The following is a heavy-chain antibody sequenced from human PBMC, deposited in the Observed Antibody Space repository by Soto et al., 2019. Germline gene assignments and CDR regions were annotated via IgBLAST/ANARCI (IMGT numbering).Heavy chain of an antibody. Sequence: GGSLRLSCAASGFTFSSYGMHWVRQAPGKGLEWVAVISYDGSNKYYADSVKGRFTISRDNSKNTLYLQMNSLRAEDTAVYYCAKDRNDFWSDKGYYFDYWGQGTLVTVSS. V-gene: IGHV3-30*18. CDR1: GFTFSSYG. CDR3: AKDRNDFWSDKGYYFDY. D-gene: IGHD3-3*01. J-gene: IGHJ4*02. CDR2: ISYDGSNK.